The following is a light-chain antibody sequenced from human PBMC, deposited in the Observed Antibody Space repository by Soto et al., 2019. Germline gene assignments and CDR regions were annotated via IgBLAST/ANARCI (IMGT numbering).Light chain of an antibody. Sequence: EIVLTQSPGTLSLSPGERATLSCRASQSVSSSYLAWYQQKPGQDPRLLIYGASSRATGIPDWFSGSGSGTDFTLTISRLEPEDFAVYYCQQYDNSPQVTFGQGTRLEIK. J-gene: IGKJ5*01. CDR2: GAS. V-gene: IGKV3-20*01. CDR1: QSVSSSY. CDR3: QQYDNSPQVT.